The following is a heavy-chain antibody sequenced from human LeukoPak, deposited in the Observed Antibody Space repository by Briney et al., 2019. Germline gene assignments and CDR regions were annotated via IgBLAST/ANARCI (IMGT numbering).Heavy chain of an antibody. CDR3: AKDLGQRWLQSDAFDF. CDR2: IGASGGST. V-gene: IGHV3-23*01. CDR1: GFNFAGYT. Sequence: PGGSLRLSCAASGFNFAGYTMNWVRQAPGKGLEWVSGIGASGGSTFYADSVKGRFFISRDNSKSTVDLQLNSLRADDTALYYCAKDLGQRWLQSDAFDFWGQGTMVTVSS. J-gene: IGHJ3*01. D-gene: IGHD6-19*01.